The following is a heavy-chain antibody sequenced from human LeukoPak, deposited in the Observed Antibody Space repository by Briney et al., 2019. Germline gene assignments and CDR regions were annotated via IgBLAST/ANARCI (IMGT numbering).Heavy chain of an antibody. CDR3: ARDYYDSRSEFDY. CDR1: GFTFSNAW. CDR2: IKQDGSEK. D-gene: IGHD3-22*01. J-gene: IGHJ4*02. V-gene: IGHV3-7*01. Sequence: GGSLRLSCAASGFTFSNAWMSWVRQAPGKGLEWVANIKQDGSEKYYVDSVKGRFTISRDNAKNSLYLQMNSLRAEDTAVYYCARDYYDSRSEFDYWGQGTLVTVSS.